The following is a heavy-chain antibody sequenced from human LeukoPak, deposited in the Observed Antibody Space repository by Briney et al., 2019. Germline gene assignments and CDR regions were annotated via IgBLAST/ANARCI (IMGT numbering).Heavy chain of an antibody. V-gene: IGHV4-59*12. CDR2: IYYSGST. CDR3: ARLPGYSSGWSLYYFDY. D-gene: IGHD6-19*01. Sequence: SETLSLTCTASGGSISSYYWSWIRQPPGKGLEWIGYIYYSGSTNYNPSLKSRVTISVDTSKNQFSLKLSPVTAADTAVYYCARLPGYSSGWSLYYFDYWGQGTQVTVSS. CDR1: GGSISSYY. J-gene: IGHJ4*02.